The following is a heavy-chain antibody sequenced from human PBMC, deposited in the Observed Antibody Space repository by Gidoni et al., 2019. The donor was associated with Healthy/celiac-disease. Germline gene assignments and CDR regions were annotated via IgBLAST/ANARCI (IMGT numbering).Heavy chain of an antibody. D-gene: IGHD3-22*01. CDR2: IYPGDSDT. Sequence: EVQLVQSGAEVKKPGESLQISCKGSGYSFTSYWIGWVRQMPGKGLEWMGIIYPGDSDTRYSPSFQGQVTISADKSISTAYLQWSSLKASDTAMYYCARGYYYDSSGSPRFDPWGQGTLVTVSS. CDR1: GYSFTSYW. CDR3: ARGYYYDSSGSPRFDP. J-gene: IGHJ5*02. V-gene: IGHV5-51*01.